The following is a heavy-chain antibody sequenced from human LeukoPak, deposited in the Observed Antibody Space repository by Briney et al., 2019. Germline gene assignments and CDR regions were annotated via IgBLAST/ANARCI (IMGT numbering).Heavy chain of an antibody. V-gene: IGHV4-59*01. CDR2: IYYSGST. J-gene: IGHJ4*02. Sequence: SETLSLTCTVSGGSISSYYWSWIRQPPGKGLEWTGYIYYSGSTNYNPSLKSRVTISVDTSKNQFSLKLSSVTAADTAVYYCARVGGDYSNFDYWGQGTLVTVSS. CDR1: GGSISSYY. CDR3: ARVGGDYSNFDY. D-gene: IGHD4-11*01.